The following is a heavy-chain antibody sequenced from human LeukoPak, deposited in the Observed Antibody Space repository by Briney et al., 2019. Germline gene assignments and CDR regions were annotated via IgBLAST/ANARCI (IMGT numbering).Heavy chain of an antibody. V-gene: IGHV4-38-2*01. D-gene: IGHD5-12*01. CDR1: GYSISSGYY. CDR2: IYHSGST. J-gene: IGHJ4*02. CDR3: ARAGYSGYDNPLEYDY. Sequence: SETLSLTCAVSGYSISSGYYWGWIRQPPGKGLEGIGSIYHSGSTYYNPSLKKRITIAVDTSEKPFSLKLSSVPAADTAVYYCARAGYSGYDNPLEYDYWGQGTLVTVSS.